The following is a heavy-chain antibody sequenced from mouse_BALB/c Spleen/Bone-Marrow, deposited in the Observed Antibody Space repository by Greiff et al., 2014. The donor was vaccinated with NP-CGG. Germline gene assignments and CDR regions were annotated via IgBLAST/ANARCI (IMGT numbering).Heavy chain of an antibody. J-gene: IGHJ2*01. Sequence: VQLKESGGGLVQPGGSLRLSCATSGFTFTDYYMSWVRQPPGKALEWLGFIRNKGNGYTTEYSASVKGRFTISRDNSQSILYRQMNTLGAEDSATYYCARDDYGFDYRRQRPTLTLSS. CDR3: ARDDYGFDY. CDR2: IRNKGNGYTT. D-gene: IGHD1-1*01. CDR1: GFTFTDYY. V-gene: IGHV7-3*02.